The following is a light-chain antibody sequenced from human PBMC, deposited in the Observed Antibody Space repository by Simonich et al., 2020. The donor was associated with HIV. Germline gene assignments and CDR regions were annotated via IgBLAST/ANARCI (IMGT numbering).Light chain of an antibody. CDR3: QTWGTGIQV. J-gene: IGLJ3*02. CDR1: SGPSSYA. V-gene: IGLV4-69*01. CDR2: VNGDGTR. Sequence: QLVLTQSPSASASLGASVKLTCTLSSGPSSYADAWPPQRPEKGPRYLMKVNGDGTRNKGDGIPDRFSGSSSGAERYLTIASLQSEDEADYYCQTWGTGIQVFGGGTKLTVL.